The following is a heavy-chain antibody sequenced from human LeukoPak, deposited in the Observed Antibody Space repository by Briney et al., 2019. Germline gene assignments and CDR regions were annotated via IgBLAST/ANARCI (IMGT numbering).Heavy chain of an antibody. Sequence: SETLSLTCTVSGGSISSYYWSWIRQPPGKGLEWIGSIYYSGSTYYNPSLKSRVTISVDTSKNQFSLKLSSVTAADTAVYYCARGYSGYGSDAFDIWGQGTMVTVSS. CDR2: IYYSGST. J-gene: IGHJ3*02. V-gene: IGHV4-39*01. CDR3: ARGYSGYGSDAFDI. CDR1: GGSISSYY. D-gene: IGHD5-12*01.